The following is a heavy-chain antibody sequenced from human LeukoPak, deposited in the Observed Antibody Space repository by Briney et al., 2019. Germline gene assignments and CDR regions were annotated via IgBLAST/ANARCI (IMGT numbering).Heavy chain of an antibody. CDR3: ARDLGAVADYYYGMDV. CDR2: IYYSGST. CDR1: GGSISSYY. V-gene: IGHV4-59*01. D-gene: IGHD6-19*01. J-gene: IGHJ6*02. Sequence: SETLSLTCTVSGGSISSYYWSWIRQPPGKGLEWIGYIYYSGSTNYNPSLKSRVTISVDTSKNQFSLKLSSVTAADTAVYYCARDLGAVADYYYGMDVWGQGTTVTVSS.